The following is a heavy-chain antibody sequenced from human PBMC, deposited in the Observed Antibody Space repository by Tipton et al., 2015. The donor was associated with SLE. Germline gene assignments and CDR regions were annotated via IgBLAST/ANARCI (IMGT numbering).Heavy chain of an antibody. Sequence: LTCTVSGGSISSYYWSWIRQPPGKGLEWIGYIYYSGSTNYNPSLKSRVTISVDTSKNQFSLKLSSVTAADTAVYYCARYGTYDGSRYFQHWGQGTLVTVSS. CDR2: IYYSGST. CDR3: ARYGTYDGSRYFQH. CDR1: GGSISSYY. D-gene: IGHD1-26*01. V-gene: IGHV4-59*01. J-gene: IGHJ1*01.